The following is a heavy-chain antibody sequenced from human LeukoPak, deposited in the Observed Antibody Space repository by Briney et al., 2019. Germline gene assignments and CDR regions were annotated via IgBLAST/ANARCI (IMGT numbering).Heavy chain of an antibody. Sequence: PGGSLRLSCAASGFTFSSNWMHWVRQAPGKGLVWVSRINEDGSTTNYADSVKGRFTISRDTSKNTLSLQMNSLRAEDTAVYYCVRSAFHAGSGNYYDYWGQGTLVTVSS. J-gene: IGHJ4*02. CDR1: GFTFSSNW. CDR2: INEDGSTT. D-gene: IGHD3-22*01. CDR3: VRSAFHAGSGNYYDY. V-gene: IGHV3-74*01.